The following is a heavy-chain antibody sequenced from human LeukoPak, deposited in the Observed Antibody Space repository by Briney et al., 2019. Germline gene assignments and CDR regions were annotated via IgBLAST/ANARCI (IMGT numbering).Heavy chain of an antibody. J-gene: IGHJ4*02. Sequence: GGTLRLSCAASGFTFSSYGMSWVRQAPGKGLEWVSAISGSGGSTYYADAVKGRFTISRDSSKNTLYLQMNSLRGEDTAVYYCAKDRESGTFTLDYWGQGTLVTVSS. CDR1: GFTFSSYG. CDR2: ISGSGGST. CDR3: AKDRESGTFTLDY. V-gene: IGHV3-23*01. D-gene: IGHD1-26*01.